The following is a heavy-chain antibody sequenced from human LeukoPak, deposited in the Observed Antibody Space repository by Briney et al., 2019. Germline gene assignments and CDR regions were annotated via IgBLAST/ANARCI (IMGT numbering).Heavy chain of an antibody. Sequence: GYYXSWIRQHXGKXLEWIGYIYYSGSTYYNPSLKSRVTISVDTSKNQFSLKLSSVTAADTAVYYCAREWIQQYGMDVWGQGTTVTVSS. V-gene: IGHV4-31*02. D-gene: IGHD5-18*01. CDR1: GYY. CDR3: AREWIQQYGMDV. J-gene: IGHJ6*02. CDR2: IYYSGST.